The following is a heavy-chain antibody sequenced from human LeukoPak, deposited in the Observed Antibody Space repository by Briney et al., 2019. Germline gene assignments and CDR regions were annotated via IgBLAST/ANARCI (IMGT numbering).Heavy chain of an antibody. CDR3: ARDFRADYVWGSYRYTFPDY. CDR2: ISYDGSNK. CDR1: GFTFSSYA. D-gene: IGHD3-16*02. Sequence: GGSLRLSCAASGFTFSSYAMHWVRQAPGKGLEWVAVISYDGSNKYYADSVKGRFTISRDNSKNTLYLQMNRLRAEDTAVYYCARDFRADYVWGSYRYTFPDYWGQGTLVTVSS. V-gene: IGHV3-30-3*01. J-gene: IGHJ4*02.